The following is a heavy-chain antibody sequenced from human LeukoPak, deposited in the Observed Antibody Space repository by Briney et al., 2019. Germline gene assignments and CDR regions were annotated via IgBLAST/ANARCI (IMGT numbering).Heavy chain of an antibody. D-gene: IGHD6-13*01. CDR3: ARISSSSWYAGFINYYGMDV. V-gene: IGHV5-10-1*01. J-gene: IGHJ6*02. CDR1: GYRFTSYW. Sequence: GESLKISCKGSGYRFTSYWIGWVRQMPGKGLEWMGRIDPSDSYTNYSPSFQGHVTISADKSISTAYLQWSSLKASDTAMYYCARISSSSWYAGFINYYGMDVWGQGTTVTVSS. CDR2: IDPSDSYT.